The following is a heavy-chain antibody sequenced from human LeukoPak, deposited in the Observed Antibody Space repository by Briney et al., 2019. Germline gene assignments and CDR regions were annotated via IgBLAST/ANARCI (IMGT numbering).Heavy chain of an antibody. CDR3: AKDRDYGDYYYYGMDV. D-gene: IGHD4-17*01. Sequence: AGGSLRLSCAASGFTFSSYAMHWVRQAPGKGLEWVSAISGSGGSTYYADSVKGRFTISRDNSKNTLYLQMNSLRAEDTAVYYCAKDRDYGDYYYYGMDVWGKGTTVTVSS. V-gene: IGHV3-23*01. CDR2: ISGSGGST. J-gene: IGHJ6*04. CDR1: GFTFSSYA.